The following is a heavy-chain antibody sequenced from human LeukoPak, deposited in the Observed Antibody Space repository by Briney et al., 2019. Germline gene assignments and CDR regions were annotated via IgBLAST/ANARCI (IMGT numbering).Heavy chain of an antibody. V-gene: IGHV3-64*04. Sequence: PGGSLRLSCSASGFTVTHYAMHWVRQAPGKGLEYVSAVDANGRTTYYADSVKGRFTISRDNSKNTLYLQMNSLRAEDTAVYYCARDGGYDFWSGYYQDYWGQGTLVTVSS. D-gene: IGHD3-3*01. CDR2: VDANGRTT. J-gene: IGHJ4*02. CDR1: GFTVTHYA. CDR3: ARDGGYDFWSGYYQDY.